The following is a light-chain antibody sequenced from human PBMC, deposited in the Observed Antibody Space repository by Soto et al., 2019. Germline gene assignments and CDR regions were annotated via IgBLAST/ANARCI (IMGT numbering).Light chain of an antibody. CDR1: SSNIGGNS. CDR3: GSWDSSLSAYV. CDR2: DDN. Sequence: QSVLTQPPSVSAAPGQKVTISWSGSSSNIGGNSVSWYQQLPGTAPKLLIYDDNKRPSGIPDRFSGSKSGTSATLGITGFQTGDEADYYCGSWDSSLSAYVFGTGTKVT. J-gene: IGLJ1*01. V-gene: IGLV1-51*01.